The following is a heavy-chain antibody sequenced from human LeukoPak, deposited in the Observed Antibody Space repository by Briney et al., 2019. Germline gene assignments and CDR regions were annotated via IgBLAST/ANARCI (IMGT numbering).Heavy chain of an antibody. J-gene: IGHJ4*02. D-gene: IGHD3-10*01. CDR1: GXTFSTYG. CDR2: ITYDGYYK. V-gene: IGHV3-30*03. CDR3: ARDLSPVVRAPPMGY. Sequence: PGGSLRLSCAASGXTFSTYGMHWVRQAPGKGREWVALITYDGYYKYYSDSVKGRFTISSDTSKNTLSLQMNSLRAEDTAVYYCARDLSPVVRAPPMGYWGQGTLVTVSS.